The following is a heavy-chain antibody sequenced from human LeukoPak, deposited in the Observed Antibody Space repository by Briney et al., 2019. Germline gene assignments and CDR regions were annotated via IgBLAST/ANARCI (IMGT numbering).Heavy chain of an antibody. Sequence: SETLSLTCSVSGGSISSSHYYWGWIRQPPGKGLQWIGSVYYSGSTYYSPSLKSRVTISVDTSKNQFSLKLSSVTAADTAVYYCAILPATDTYYFDRSGYYRPGVHWGQGTLVSVSS. D-gene: IGHD3-22*01. CDR1: GGSISSSHYY. V-gene: IGHV4-39*07. CDR3: AILPATDTYYFDRSGYYRPGVH. CDR2: VYYSGST. J-gene: IGHJ4*02.